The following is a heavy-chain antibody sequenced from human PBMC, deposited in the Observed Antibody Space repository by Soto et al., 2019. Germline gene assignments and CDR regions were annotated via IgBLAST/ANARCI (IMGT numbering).Heavy chain of an antibody. Sequence: SVKVCCKASGGTFSSYAISWVRQAPGQGLEWMGGIIPIFGTANYAQKFQGRVTITADESTSTAYMELSSLRSEDTAVYYCAIDRGIAAAGSIDYWGQGLLVTVPP. V-gene: IGHV1-69*13. CDR3: AIDRGIAAAGSIDY. J-gene: IGHJ4*02. CDR2: IIPIFGTA. CDR1: GGTFSSYA. D-gene: IGHD6-13*01.